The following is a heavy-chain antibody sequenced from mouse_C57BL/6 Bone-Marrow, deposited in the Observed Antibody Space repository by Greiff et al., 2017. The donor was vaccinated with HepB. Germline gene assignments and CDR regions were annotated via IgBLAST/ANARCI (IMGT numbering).Heavy chain of an antibody. CDR2: IDPENGDT. Sequence: EVQLQQSGAELVRPGASVKLSCTASGFNIKDDYMHWVKQRPEQGLEWIGWIDPENGDTEYASKFQGKATLTADTSSNTAYLQLSSLTSEDTAVYYCTTRDEGYSDWYFGVWGTGTTVTVSS. V-gene: IGHV14-4*01. CDR3: TTRDEGYSDWYFGV. D-gene: IGHD2-3*01. CDR1: GFNIKDDY. J-gene: IGHJ1*03.